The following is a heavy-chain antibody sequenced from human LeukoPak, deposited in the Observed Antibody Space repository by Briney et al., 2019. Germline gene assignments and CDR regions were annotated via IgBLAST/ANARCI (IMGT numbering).Heavy chain of an antibody. D-gene: IGHD3-3*01. CDR3: ARSRLEWFASDAFDI. CDR2: IDHSGST. V-gene: IGHV4-39*01. CDR1: GGSISSSRYY. J-gene: IGHJ3*02. Sequence: PSETLSLTCTVSGGSISSSRYYWAWIRQPPGKGLECIASIDHSGSTNYNPSLKSRVTTSVDTSKNQFPLKLSSVTAADTAVYYCARSRLEWFASDAFDIWGQGTMVAVSS.